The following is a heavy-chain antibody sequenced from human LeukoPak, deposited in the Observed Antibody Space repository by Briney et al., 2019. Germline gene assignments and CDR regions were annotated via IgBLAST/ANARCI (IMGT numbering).Heavy chain of an antibody. D-gene: IGHD3-10*01. J-gene: IGHJ5*02. CDR3: ARGGHRRYYYTSGSAFDP. Sequence: KAGGSLRLSCAASGFIFSDYYMSWIRQAPGKGLEWVSYISRSGSIIYYADSVKGRLTISRDNAKKSLYLQMNSLRAEDTAVYYCARGGHRRYYYTSGSAFDPWGQGTLVTVSS. V-gene: IGHV3-11*01. CDR2: ISRSGSII. CDR1: GFIFSDYY.